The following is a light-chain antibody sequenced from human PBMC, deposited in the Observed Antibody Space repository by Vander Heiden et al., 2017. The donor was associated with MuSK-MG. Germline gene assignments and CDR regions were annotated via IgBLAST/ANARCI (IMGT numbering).Light chain of an antibody. J-gene: IGLJ2*01. CDR2: GNS. V-gene: IGLV1-40*01. Sequence: QSVLTQPPPVSGAPGQRVTISCTGGSSNIGAGYDVHWYQQLPGTAPKLLIYGNSNRPSGVPDRFSGSKSGTSASLAITGLQAEDEADYYCQAYDSSLSGSVVFGGGTKLTVL. CDR3: QAYDSSLSGSVV. CDR1: SSNIGAGYD.